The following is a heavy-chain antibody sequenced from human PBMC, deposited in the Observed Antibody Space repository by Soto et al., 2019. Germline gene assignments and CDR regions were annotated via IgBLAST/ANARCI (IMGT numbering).Heavy chain of an antibody. CDR3: ARGAWCDC. V-gene: IGHV3-23*01. J-gene: IGHJ4*02. CDR1: GFTFSSYA. Sequence: GSLILSCAASGFTFSSYAMSWVRQAPGKGLEWVSTISKSGGNTYYADSVKGRFTISRGNSKNTLYLQMNSLRAEDTAVYYCARGAWCDCWGQGTLVTVSS. CDR2: ISKSGGNT. D-gene: IGHD6-19*01.